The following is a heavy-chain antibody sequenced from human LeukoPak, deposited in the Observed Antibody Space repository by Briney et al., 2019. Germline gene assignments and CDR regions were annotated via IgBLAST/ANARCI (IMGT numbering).Heavy chain of an antibody. Sequence: SETLSLTCAVYGGSFSGYYWSWIRQPPGKGLEWIGEINHSGSTNYNPSLKSRVTISVDTSKNQFSLKPSSVTAADTAVYYCARVSVISDYYDSSGPGGGRFAFDIWGQGTMVTVSS. J-gene: IGHJ3*02. V-gene: IGHV4-34*01. CDR2: INHSGST. CDR1: GGSFSGYY. D-gene: IGHD3-22*01. CDR3: ARVSVISDYYDSSGPGGGRFAFDI.